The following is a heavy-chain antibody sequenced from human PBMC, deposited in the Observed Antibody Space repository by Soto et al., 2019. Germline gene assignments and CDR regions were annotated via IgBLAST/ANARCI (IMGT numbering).Heavy chain of an antibody. CDR2: IYYSGSS. CDR3: ARVEGSSYYFRHDC. J-gene: IGHJ4*02. Sequence: LSLTFTVSGGSIISGSYHWSWIRQHPGKGLEWIGNIYYSGSSYYNPSLKSRATISIDTSKDQFSLRLGPVTAADTAVYYCARVEGSSYYFRHDCWGRGTLVTVSS. D-gene: IGHD1-26*01. CDR1: GGSIISGSYH. V-gene: IGHV4-31*03.